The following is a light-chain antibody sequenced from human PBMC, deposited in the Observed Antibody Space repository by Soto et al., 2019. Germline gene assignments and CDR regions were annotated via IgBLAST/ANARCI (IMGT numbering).Light chain of an antibody. J-gene: IGKJ2*01. CDR3: QQRSTWRGFT. V-gene: IGKV3-11*01. Sequence: EILLTQSPATLSLSPGERATLSCRASQSVDTFLAWYQQKPGQAPRLLIYDASSRATGIPARFSGSGSGTDFTLTISSLQPEDFAVYYCQQRSTWRGFTFGQGTKLEIK. CDR1: QSVDTF. CDR2: DAS.